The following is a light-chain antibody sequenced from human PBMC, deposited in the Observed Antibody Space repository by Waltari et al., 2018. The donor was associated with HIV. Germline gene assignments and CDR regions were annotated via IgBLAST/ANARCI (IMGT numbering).Light chain of an antibody. Sequence: DIQLTQSPSFLSASVGDRVTVACRASQDISDFLAWYQQKPGTAPRLLIYDAYTLYSGVPSRFRGSGSGTEFTLTISSLQPEDFASYYCQQLHTFPLTFGGGTKV. J-gene: IGKJ4*02. CDR2: DAY. CDR1: QDISDF. V-gene: IGKV1-9*01. CDR3: QQLHTFPLT.